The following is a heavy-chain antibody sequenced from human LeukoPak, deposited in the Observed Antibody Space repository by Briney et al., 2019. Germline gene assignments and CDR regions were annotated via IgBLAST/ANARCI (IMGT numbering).Heavy chain of an antibody. V-gene: IGHV3-21*01. D-gene: IGHD6-25*01. CDR2: ISSGSSYI. CDR3: ARGGSSGWDEFFDY. Sequence: GGSLRLSCAASGFTFSSYTMNWVRQAPGKGLEWVSSISSGSSYIYYADSVKGRFTISRDNAKNSLYLQVKSLRAEDTAVYYCARGGSSGWDEFFDYWGQGTLVTVSS. CDR1: GFTFSSYT. J-gene: IGHJ4*02.